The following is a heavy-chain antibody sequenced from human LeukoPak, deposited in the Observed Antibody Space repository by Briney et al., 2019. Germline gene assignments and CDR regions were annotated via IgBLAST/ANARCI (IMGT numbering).Heavy chain of an antibody. CDR2: IHYSGNA. J-gene: IGHJ3*02. D-gene: IGHD5-12*01. V-gene: IGHV4-30-4*08. CDR3: AREVDIVRDGDAFDI. CDR1: GGSISSNNYF. Sequence: KPSETLSLTCTVSGGSISSNNYFWSWIRQPPGKGLEWIAYIHYSGNAYYNPSLMSRFAISIDTSKNQFSLTLSSVTAADTAMYYCAREVDIVRDGDAFDIWGQGTMVTVSS.